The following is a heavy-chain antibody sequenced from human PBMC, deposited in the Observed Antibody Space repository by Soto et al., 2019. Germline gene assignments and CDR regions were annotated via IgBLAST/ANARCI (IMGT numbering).Heavy chain of an antibody. J-gene: IGHJ6*02. D-gene: IGHD5-12*01. V-gene: IGHV1-69*13. CDR1: GGTFSSYA. Sequence: ASVKVSFKASGGTFSSYAISWVRQAPGQGLEWMGGIIPIFGTANYAQKFQGRVTITADESTSTAYMELSSLRSEDTAVYYCASGGYETLNYYYYYGMDVWGQGTTVTVSS. CDR2: IIPIFGTA. CDR3: ASGGYETLNYYYYYGMDV.